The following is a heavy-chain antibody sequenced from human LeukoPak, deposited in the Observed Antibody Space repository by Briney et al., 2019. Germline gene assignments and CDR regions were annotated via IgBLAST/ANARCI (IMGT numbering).Heavy chain of an antibody. CDR1: GGSISSYY. Sequence: SETLSHTCTVSGGSISSYYWRWIRQPPGKVLEWIGYIYYSGSTNYNPSLKSRVTISVDTSKNQFSLKLSSVTAADTAVYYCARDRREPTGVWFDPWGQGTLVTVSS. CDR3: ARDRREPTGVWFDP. J-gene: IGHJ5*02. D-gene: IGHD7-27*01. CDR2: IYYSGST. V-gene: IGHV4-59*01.